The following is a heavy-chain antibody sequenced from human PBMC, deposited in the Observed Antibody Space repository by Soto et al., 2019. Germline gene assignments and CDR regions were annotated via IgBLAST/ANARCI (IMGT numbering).Heavy chain of an antibody. D-gene: IGHD4-4*01. J-gene: IGHJ4*02. CDR2: IKSKTDGGTT. V-gene: IGHV3-15*07. CDR3: TARAQNPPPPSNYDY. CDR1: GFTFSNAW. Sequence: EVQLVESGGGLVKPGGSLRLSCAASGFTFSNAWMNWVRQAPGKGLEWVGRIKSKTDGGTTDYAAPVKGRFTISRDDSKNTLYLQMNSLKTEDTAVYYCTARAQNPPPPSNYDYWGQGTLVTVSS.